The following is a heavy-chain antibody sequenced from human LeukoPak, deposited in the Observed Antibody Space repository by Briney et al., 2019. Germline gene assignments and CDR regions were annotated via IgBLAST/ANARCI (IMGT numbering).Heavy chain of an antibody. V-gene: IGHV3-23*01. Sequence: RGSLRLSCVASGFTSINFAMNWVRPAPGGGRGWVSRVSGGVTKAYYADAVRGRFTTSRDRFKNTLCMQMKSLRAEDTAAYYCARDRKVLTTIWYSSNCRGLDYWGQGTLVTVPS. D-gene: IGHD6-13*01. CDR3: ARDRKVLTTIWYSSNCRGLDY. CDR2: VSGGVTKA. J-gene: IGHJ4*02. CDR1: GFTSINFA.